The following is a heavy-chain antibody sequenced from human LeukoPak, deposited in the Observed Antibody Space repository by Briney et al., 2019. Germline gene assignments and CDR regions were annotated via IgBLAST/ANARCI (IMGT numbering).Heavy chain of an antibody. D-gene: IGHD4-17*01. Sequence: SETLSLTCTVSGGSISSGGYYWSWVRQHPGTGLEWLGYIYYSGSTYYNPSPKSRVTISVDTSKNQFSLKLSSVTAADTAVYYCARVSLSGDYRVDYWGQGALVTVSS. CDR1: GGSISSGGYY. V-gene: IGHV4-31*03. J-gene: IGHJ4*02. CDR2: IYYSGST. CDR3: ARVSLSGDYRVDY.